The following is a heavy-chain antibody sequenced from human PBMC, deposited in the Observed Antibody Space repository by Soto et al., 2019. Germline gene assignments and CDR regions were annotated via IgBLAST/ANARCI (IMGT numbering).Heavy chain of an antibody. CDR3: ASNRCNALDI. D-gene: IGHD2-8*01. CDR2: MNPNSGNT. V-gene: IGHV1-8*01. Sequence: ASVKVSCKASGYTFPSYVINWVRQATGQGLEWMGWMNPNSGNTGYAQKFQGRVTMSRNTSISAAYMEPSSLRYEGTAGYYCASNRCNALDIWGQGTMVTVSS. CDR1: GYTFPSYV. J-gene: IGHJ3*02.